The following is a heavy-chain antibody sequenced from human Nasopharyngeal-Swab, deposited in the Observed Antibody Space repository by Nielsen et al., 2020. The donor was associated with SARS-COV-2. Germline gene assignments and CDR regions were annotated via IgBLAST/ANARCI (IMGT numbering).Heavy chain of an antibody. J-gene: IGHJ4*02. Sequence: SETLSLTCTVSGGSISSSSYYWGWIRQRPGKGLEWLGSIYYSGSTYYNPSLKSRVPISVDTSKNQFSLKLSSVTAAGTAVYYCARGYSSGWHPFDYWGQGTLVTVSS. V-gene: IGHV4-39*07. CDR1: GGSISSSSYY. CDR2: IYYSGST. CDR3: ARGYSSGWHPFDY. D-gene: IGHD6-19*01.